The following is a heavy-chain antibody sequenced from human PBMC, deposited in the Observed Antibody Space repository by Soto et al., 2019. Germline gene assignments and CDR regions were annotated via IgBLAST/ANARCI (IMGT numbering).Heavy chain of an antibody. V-gene: IGHV4-31*03. CDR1: GGSISSGGYY. Sequence: SETLSLTCTVSGGSISSGGYYWSWIRQHPGKGLEWIGYIYYSGSTYYNPSLKSRVTISVDTSKNQFSLKLSSVTAADTAVYYCARGPAYYSEYDSSGYPYYFDYWGQGTLVTVSS. D-gene: IGHD3-22*01. CDR3: ARGPAYYSEYDSSGYPYYFDY. CDR2: IYYSGST. J-gene: IGHJ4*02.